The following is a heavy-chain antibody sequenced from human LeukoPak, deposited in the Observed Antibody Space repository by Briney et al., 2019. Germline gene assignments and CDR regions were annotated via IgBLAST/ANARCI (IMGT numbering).Heavy chain of an antibody. D-gene: IGHD3-10*01. J-gene: IGHJ5*02. CDR2: IRYDGSNE. Sequence: GCSLRLSCAASGLILNNYGMHWVRQVPGKGLEWVAYIRYDGSNEYNRDSVKGRLTISRDNSKNMVYLQMNSLRADDTAVYYCEKDLGITMIRGAMEFDPWAQGTLVTVSS. CDR1: GLILNNYG. CDR3: EKDLGITMIRGAMEFDP. V-gene: IGHV3-30*02.